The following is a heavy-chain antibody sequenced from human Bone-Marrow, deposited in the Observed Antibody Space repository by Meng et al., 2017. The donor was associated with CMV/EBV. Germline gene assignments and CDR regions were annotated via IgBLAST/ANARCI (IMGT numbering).Heavy chain of an antibody. CDR2: IYYSGST. Sequence: SETLSLTCTVPGGSISSSSYYWGWIRQPPGKGLEWIGSIYYSGSTYYNPSLKSRVTISVDTSKNQFSLKLSSVTAADTAVYYCARGTYPGPPYCSSTSCRYGMDVWGQGTTVTVSS. J-gene: IGHJ6*02. D-gene: IGHD2-2*01. CDR1: GGSISSSSYY. CDR3: ARGTYPGPPYCSSTSCRYGMDV. V-gene: IGHV4-39*07.